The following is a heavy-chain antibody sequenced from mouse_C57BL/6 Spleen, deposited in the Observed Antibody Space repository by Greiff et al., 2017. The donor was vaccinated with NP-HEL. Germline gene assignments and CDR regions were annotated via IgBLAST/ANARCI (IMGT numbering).Heavy chain of an antibody. CDR2: IDPSDSET. Sequence: QVQLQQSGAELVRPGSSVKLSCKASGYTFTSYWMHWVKQRPIQGLEWIGNIDPSDSETHYNQKFKDKATLTVDKSSSTAYMQLSSLTSEDSAVYYCASGGYYSYAMDYWGQGTSVTVSS. J-gene: IGHJ4*01. V-gene: IGHV1-52*01. CDR1: GYTFTSYW. CDR3: ASGGYYSYAMDY. D-gene: IGHD2-3*01.